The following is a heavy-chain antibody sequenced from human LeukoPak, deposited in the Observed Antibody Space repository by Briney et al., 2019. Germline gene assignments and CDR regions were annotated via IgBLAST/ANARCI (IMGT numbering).Heavy chain of an antibody. CDR2: INHSGGT. Sequence: SETLSLTCAVYGGSFSGYYWSWIRQPPGKGLEWIGEINHSGGTNYNPSLKSRVTISVDTSKSQFSLKLSSVTAADTAVYYCARGSTRKIDPWGQGTLGTVSS. J-gene: IGHJ5*02. CDR1: GGSFSGYY. CDR3: ARGSTRKIDP. V-gene: IGHV4-34*01.